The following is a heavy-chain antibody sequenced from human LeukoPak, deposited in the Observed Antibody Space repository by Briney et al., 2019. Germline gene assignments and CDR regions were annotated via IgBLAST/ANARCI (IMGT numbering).Heavy chain of an antibody. J-gene: IGHJ4*02. CDR1: GGSISSYY. D-gene: IGHD1-26*01. CDR2: IYYSGST. CDR3: ASLYSGSYDTGAFDYFNY. V-gene: IGHV4-59*01. Sequence: PSETLSLTCTVSGGSISSYYWSWIRQPPGKGLEWIGYIYYSGSTTYNPSLRSRVTISVDTSKNQFSLKLSSVTAADTAVYYCASLYSGSYDTGAFDYFNYGGQGTLVTVSS.